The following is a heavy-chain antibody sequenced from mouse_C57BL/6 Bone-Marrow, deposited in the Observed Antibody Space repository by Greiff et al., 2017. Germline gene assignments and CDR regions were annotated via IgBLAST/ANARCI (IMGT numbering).Heavy chain of an antibody. J-gene: IGHJ2*01. CDR2: ISYDGSN. V-gene: IGHV3-6*01. Sequence: VQLQQSGPGLVKPSQSLSLTCSVTGYSITSGYYWNWIRQFPGNKLEWMGYISYDGSNNYNQSLKNRISITRDTSKNQFFLKLNSVTTEDTATYYCAREVSYWGQGTTLTVSS. CDR1: GYSITSGYY. D-gene: IGHD6-2*01. CDR3: AREVSY.